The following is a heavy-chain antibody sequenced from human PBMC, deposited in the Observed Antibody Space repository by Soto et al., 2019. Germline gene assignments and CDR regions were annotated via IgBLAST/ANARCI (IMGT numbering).Heavy chain of an antibody. CDR1: GGSFSGYY. Sequence: QVQLQQWGAGLLKPSETLSLTCAVYGGSFSGYYWSWIRQPPGKGLEWIGEINHSGSTNYNPSLKSRVTISVDTSKNQFSLKLSSVTAADTAVYYCARGLVAAADVDYWGQGTLVTVSS. CDR3: ARGLVAAADVDY. CDR2: INHSGST. V-gene: IGHV4-34*01. D-gene: IGHD6-13*01. J-gene: IGHJ4*02.